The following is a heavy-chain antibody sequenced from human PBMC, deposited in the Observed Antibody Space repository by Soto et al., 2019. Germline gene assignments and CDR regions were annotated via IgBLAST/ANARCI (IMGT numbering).Heavy chain of an antibody. CDR3: ARGKIVGVAHWNYYYYGMDV. CDR1: GGSFSGYY. CDR2: INHSGST. V-gene: IGHV4-34*01. D-gene: IGHD2-15*01. Sequence: SETLSLTCAVYGGSFSGYYWSWIREPPGKGLEWIGEINHSGSTNYNPSLKSRVTISVDTSKNQFSLKLSSVTAADTAVYYCARGKIVGVAHWNYYYYGMDVWGQGTTVTVSS. J-gene: IGHJ6*02.